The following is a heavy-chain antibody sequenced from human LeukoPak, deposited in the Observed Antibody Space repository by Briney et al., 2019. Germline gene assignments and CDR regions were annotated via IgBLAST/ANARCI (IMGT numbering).Heavy chain of an antibody. D-gene: IGHD2-2*02. CDR1: GYTFTGYY. CDR3: ARSRYCSSTSCYNFDY. Sequence: GASVKVSCKASGYTFTGYYMHWVRQAPGQGLEWMGRINPNSGGTNYAQKFQGRVTMTRDTSISTAYMELSRLRSDDTAVYYCARSRYCSSTSCYNFDYWGQGTLVTVSS. J-gene: IGHJ4*02. CDR2: INPNSGGT. V-gene: IGHV1-2*06.